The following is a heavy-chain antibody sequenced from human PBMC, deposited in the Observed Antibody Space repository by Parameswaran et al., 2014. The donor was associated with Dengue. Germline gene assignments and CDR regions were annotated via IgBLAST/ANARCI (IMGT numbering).Heavy chain of an antibody. Sequence: RWIRQPPGKGLEWIGYIYYSGSTNYSPSLKSRVTISVDTSRSQFSLKLSSVTAADTAVYYCARGLLVAATSLYFDYWGQGTLVTVSS. J-gene: IGHJ4*02. V-gene: IGHV4-59*01. D-gene: IGHD2-15*01. CDR2: IYYSGST. CDR3: ARGLLVAATSLYFDY.